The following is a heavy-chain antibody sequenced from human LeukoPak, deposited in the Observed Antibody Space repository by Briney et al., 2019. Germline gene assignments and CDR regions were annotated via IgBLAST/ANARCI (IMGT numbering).Heavy chain of an antibody. Sequence: SVKVSCKASGGTFSSYAISWVRQAPGQGLEWMGGIFPIFGTANYAQKFQGRVTITTDESTSTAYMELSRLRSDDTAVYYCARDVGLQFYDYWGQGTLVTVSS. CDR2: IFPIFGTA. J-gene: IGHJ4*02. CDR1: GGTFSSYA. D-gene: IGHD5-24*01. V-gene: IGHV1-69*05. CDR3: ARDVGLQFYDY.